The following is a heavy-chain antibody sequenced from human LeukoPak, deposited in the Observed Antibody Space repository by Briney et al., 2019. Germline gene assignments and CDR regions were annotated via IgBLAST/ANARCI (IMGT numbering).Heavy chain of an antibody. D-gene: IGHD6-19*01. V-gene: IGHV3-48*03. CDR1: GFTFSDYE. Sequence: LSCAVSGFTFSDYEMNWVRQAPGKGLEWVAYIINGGSIIYYGDSVKGRFTISRDNAKNSLHLQMNSLRAEDTAVYYCARQRIAVTVGGDFDYWGQGTLVTVSS. CDR3: ARQRIAVTVGGDFDY. CDR2: IINGGSII. J-gene: IGHJ4*02.